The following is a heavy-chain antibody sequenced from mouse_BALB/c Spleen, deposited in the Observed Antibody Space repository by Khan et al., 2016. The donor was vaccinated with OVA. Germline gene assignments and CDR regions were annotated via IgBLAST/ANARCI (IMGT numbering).Heavy chain of an antibody. D-gene: IGHD4-1*01. J-gene: IGHJ3*01. Sequence: QVQLQQSGAELARPGASVKLSCKASGYTFSDFYINWVKQRTGQGLKWIGEIYPGRGNTYYNEKFKGKATLTADKSSSTAYMHFSSLTSEDSAVYFCARSGTGSFLYWGQGTLVTVSA. CDR3: ARSGTGSFLY. CDR2: IYPGRGNT. V-gene: IGHV1-77*01. CDR1: GYTFSDFY.